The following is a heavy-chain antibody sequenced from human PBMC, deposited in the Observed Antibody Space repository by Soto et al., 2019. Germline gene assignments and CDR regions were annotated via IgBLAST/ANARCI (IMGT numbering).Heavy chain of an antibody. CDR1: GGSISSGGYY. D-gene: IGHD1-26*01. J-gene: IGHJ6*02. CDR3: ARVTSGSYLIGYYGMDV. V-gene: IGHV4-31*03. CDR2: IYYSGST. Sequence: PSETLSLTCTVSGGSISSGGYYWSWIRQHPGKGLEWIGYIYYSGSTYYNPSLKSRVTISVDTSKNQFSLKLSSVTAADTAVYYCARVTSGSYLIGYYGMDVWGQGTTVTVSS.